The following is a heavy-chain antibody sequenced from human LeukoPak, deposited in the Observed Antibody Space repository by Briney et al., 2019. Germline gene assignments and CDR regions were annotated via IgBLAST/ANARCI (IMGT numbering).Heavy chain of an antibody. V-gene: IGHV4-34*01. J-gene: IGHJ4*02. CDR3: ARVGGSSSWYPDDY. Sequence: GEINHSRSTNYNPSLKSRVTISVDTSKNQFSLKLSSVTAADTAVYYCARVGGSSSWYPDDYWGQGTLVTVSS. CDR2: INHSRST. D-gene: IGHD6-13*01.